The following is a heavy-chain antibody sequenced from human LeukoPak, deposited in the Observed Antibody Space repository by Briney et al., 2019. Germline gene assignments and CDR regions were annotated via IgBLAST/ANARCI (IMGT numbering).Heavy chain of an antibody. Sequence: PSETLSLTCTVSGGSISSYYWSWIRQPPGKGLECIGYIYYSGSTNYNPSLKSRVTMSVDTSKNQFSLKLSSVTAADTDVYYCARQADYGDYGSFDYWGQGTLVTVSS. V-gene: IGHV4-59*08. CDR2: IYYSGST. D-gene: IGHD4-17*01. CDR3: ARQADYGDYGSFDY. J-gene: IGHJ4*02. CDR1: GGSISSYY.